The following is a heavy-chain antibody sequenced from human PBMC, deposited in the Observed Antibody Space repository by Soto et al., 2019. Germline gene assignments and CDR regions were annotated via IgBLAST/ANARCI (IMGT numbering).Heavy chain of an antibody. CDR2: ISSSSSYI. J-gene: IGHJ6*02. D-gene: IGHD1-1*01. V-gene: IGHV3-21*01. CDR1: GFTFSSYS. CDR3: ARVPRYGRSYYGMDV. Sequence: GGSLRLSCAASGFTFSSYSMNWVRQAPGKGLEWVSSISSSSSYIYYADSVKGRFTISRDNAKNSLYLQMNSLRAEDTAVYYCARVPRYGRSYYGMDVWGQGTTVTVSS.